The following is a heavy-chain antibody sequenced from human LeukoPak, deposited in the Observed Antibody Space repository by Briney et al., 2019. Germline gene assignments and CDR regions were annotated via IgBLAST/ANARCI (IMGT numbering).Heavy chain of an antibody. CDR1: GGSISSSTYY. V-gene: IGHV4-39*07. J-gene: IGHJ4*02. CDR3: ARVERYSGSFDT. D-gene: IGHD1-26*01. Sequence: SETLSLTCTVSGGSISSSTYYWGWIRHPPGKGLEWIGIVYYGGTTYYSPSLKSRVTISIDTSNNQFSLRLSSVTAADTAVFFCARVERYSGSFDTWGQGSLVTVSS. CDR2: VYYGGTT.